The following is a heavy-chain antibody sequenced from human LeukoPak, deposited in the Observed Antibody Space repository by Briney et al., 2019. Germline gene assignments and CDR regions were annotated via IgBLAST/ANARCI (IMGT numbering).Heavy chain of an antibody. CDR2: ISRSGGPI. CDR1: GFTLSSYE. Sequence: AGSLTLSCADSGFTLSSYEMKWLRQAPGTGMEGVSYISRSGGPIFYADSVKGRFTISRDNAKNSLFLQMGSLIAEGTAFYYCARDQDYYDSSGYSGIGYWRQGTLVTVSS. CDR3: ARDQDYYDSSGYSGIGY. J-gene: IGHJ4*02. D-gene: IGHD3-22*01. V-gene: IGHV3-48*03.